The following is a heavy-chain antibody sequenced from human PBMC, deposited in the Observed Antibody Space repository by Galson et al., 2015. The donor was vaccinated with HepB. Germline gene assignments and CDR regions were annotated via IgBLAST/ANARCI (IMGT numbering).Heavy chain of an antibody. J-gene: IGHJ6*02. CDR1: GYTFTSYA. V-gene: IGHV7-4-1*02. D-gene: IGHD2-2*01. CDR2: INTNTGNP. CDR3: ARAEQCSRTSCYYPSTYYYYYGMDV. Sequence: SVKVSCKASGYTFTSYAMNWVRQAPGQGLEWVGWINTNTGNPTYAQGFTGRFVFSLDTSVSTAYLQISSLKAEDGAVYYCARAEQCSRTSCYYPSTYYYYYGMDVWGQGTTVTVSS.